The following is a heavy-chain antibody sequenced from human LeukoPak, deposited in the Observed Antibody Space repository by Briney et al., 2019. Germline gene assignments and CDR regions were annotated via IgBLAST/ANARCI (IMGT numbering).Heavy chain of an antibody. CDR3: ARLGYCSGGSCYGFIDY. CDR1: GFTFSSYG. D-gene: IGHD2-15*01. CDR2: ISSSSSYI. Sequence: GGSLRLSCAASGFTFSSYGMNWVRQAPGKGLEWVSSISSSSSYIYYADSVKGRFTISRDNAKNSLYLQMNSLRAEDTAVYYCARLGYCSGGSCYGFIDYWGQGTLVTVSS. V-gene: IGHV3-21*01. J-gene: IGHJ4*02.